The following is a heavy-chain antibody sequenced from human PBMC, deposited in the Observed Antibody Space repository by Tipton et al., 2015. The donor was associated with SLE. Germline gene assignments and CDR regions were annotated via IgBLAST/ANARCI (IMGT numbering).Heavy chain of an antibody. CDR3: ARGSPTGTTRLDY. Sequence: TLSLTCAVYGGSFSGYCWTWIRQPPGKGLEWIGEINHSGSTNYNPSLKSRVTISVDTSKAQFSLRLTSGTAADTAVYYCARGSPTGTTRLDYWGRGTLVTVSS. CDR2: INHSGST. D-gene: IGHD1-7*01. CDR1: GGSFSGYC. V-gene: IGHV4-34*01. J-gene: IGHJ4*02.